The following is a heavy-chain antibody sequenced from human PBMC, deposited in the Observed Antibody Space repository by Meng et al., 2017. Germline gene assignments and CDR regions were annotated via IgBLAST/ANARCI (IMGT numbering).Heavy chain of an antibody. Sequence: KVSCKGSGYSFTSYWIGWVRQRPGKGLEWMGFIYPGDSDTRYSPSFRGQVTISADKSISTAYLQWSSLKDSYTAMYYCARQKLNLNYYDSSGYYHDAFDIWGQGTMVTVSS. CDR1: GYSFTSYW. CDR3: ARQKLNLNYYDSSGYYHDAFDI. V-gene: IGHV5-51*01. CDR2: IYPGDSDT. J-gene: IGHJ3*02. D-gene: IGHD3-22*01.